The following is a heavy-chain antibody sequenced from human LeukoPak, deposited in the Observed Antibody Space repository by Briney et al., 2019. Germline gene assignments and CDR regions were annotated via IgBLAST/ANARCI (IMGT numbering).Heavy chain of an antibody. CDR3: AKDQARYSSGWYGVQFDY. D-gene: IGHD6-19*01. Sequence: GGSLRLSCAASGFTFSSYGMHWVRQAPGKGLEWVAVISYDGSNKYSADSVKGRFTISRDNSKNTLYLQMNSLRAEDTAVYYCAKDQARYSSGWYGVQFDYWGQGTLVTVSS. CDR2: ISYDGSNK. J-gene: IGHJ4*02. V-gene: IGHV3-30*18. CDR1: GFTFSSYG.